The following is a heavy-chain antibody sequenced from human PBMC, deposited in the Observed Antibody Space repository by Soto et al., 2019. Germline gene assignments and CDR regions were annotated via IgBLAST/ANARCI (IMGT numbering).Heavy chain of an antibody. CDR2: ISGSGGNT. V-gene: IGHV3-23*01. CDR3: ARVREYGMDV. J-gene: IGHJ6*02. CDR1: GFTFSSFA. Sequence: GGSLRLSCAASGFTFSSFAMRWVRQAPGKGLEWVSGISGSGGNTNFADSVKGRFTISRDKSKNMLHLQMNSLRTEDTAVYFFARVREYGMDVWGQGTTVTV.